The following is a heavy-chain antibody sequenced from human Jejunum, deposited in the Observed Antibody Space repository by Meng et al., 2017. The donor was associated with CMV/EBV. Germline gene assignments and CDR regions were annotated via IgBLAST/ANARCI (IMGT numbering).Heavy chain of an antibody. Sequence: YTFSDYYIYWLRQAPGQGLQWMGWIDNYSGDTKYAQKFQGRATMTRDTSISTAYMEVSRLTSDDTAVYYCARVSGQGIRTSVFEYWGQGTLGTVSS. D-gene: IGHD2-2*01. J-gene: IGHJ4*02. CDR2: IDNYSGDT. CDR1: YTFSDYY. CDR3: ARVSGQGIRTSVFEY. V-gene: IGHV1-2*02.